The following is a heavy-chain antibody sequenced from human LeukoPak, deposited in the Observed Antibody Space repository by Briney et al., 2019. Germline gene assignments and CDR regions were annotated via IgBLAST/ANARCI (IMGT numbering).Heavy chain of an antibody. CDR1: GGSFSGYY. D-gene: IGHD3-22*01. Sequence: PSETLSLTCAVYGGSFSGYYWSWIRQPPGKGLEWIGEIDHSGSTNCNPSLKSRVTISVDTSKNQFSLKLSSVTAADTAVYYCARGPIDSSGYYFPFDYWGQGTLVTVSS. CDR3: ARGPIDSSGYYFPFDY. CDR2: IDHSGST. V-gene: IGHV4-34*01. J-gene: IGHJ4*02.